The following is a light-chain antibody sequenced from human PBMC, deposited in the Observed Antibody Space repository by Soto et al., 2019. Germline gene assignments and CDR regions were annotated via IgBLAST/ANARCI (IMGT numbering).Light chain of an antibody. J-gene: IGKJ4*01. CDR2: GAS. Sequence: EIVLTQSPGTLSLSPGERATLSCRASQSVSSSYLAWYQQKPGQAPRLLIYGASSRATGIPDRFSGSGSGTNFPFTISRLEPENFGVYFRQQYDSSPLPFGGGTQVEIK. CDR3: QQYDSSPLP. V-gene: IGKV3-20*01. CDR1: QSVSSSY.